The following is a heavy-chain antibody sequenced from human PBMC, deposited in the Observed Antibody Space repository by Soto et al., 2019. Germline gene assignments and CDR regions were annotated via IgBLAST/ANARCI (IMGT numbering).Heavy chain of an antibody. V-gene: IGHV1-18*01. Sequence: QVQLVQSGPEVKKPGASVKVSCKASGYTFGIYSITWVRQAPGQGLEWLGGINTYSGKTYYAQKVQGRVTLTTDTSTSTAYXDXXXXXXXXXXXXXCXXXYGDPSSSTXFDYWGQXTXVSVSX. CDR1: GYTFGIYS. CDR3: XXXYGDPSSSTXFDY. CDR2: INTYSGKT. D-gene: IGHD2-21*02. J-gene: IGHJ4*02.